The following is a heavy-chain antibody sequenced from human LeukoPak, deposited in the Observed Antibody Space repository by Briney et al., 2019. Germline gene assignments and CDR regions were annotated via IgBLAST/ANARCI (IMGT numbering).Heavy chain of an antibody. J-gene: IGHJ6*02. D-gene: IGHD3-16*01. CDR2: INPSGGST. V-gene: IGHV1-46*01. CDR1: RYTFTNYH. CDR3: ASLASGRSGYGFYGMDV. Sequence: ASAKVSCKASRYTFTNYHMHWVRQAPRQGLEWMGIINPSGGSTSYAQKFQGRVTMTRDTSTSTVYMELSSLRSDDAAVYYCASLASGRSGYGFYGMDVWGQGTTVTVSS.